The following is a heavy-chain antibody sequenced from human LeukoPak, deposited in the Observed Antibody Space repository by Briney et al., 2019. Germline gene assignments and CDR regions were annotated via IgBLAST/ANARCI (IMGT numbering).Heavy chain of an antibody. Sequence: GASVKVSCKASGYTFTGYYMHWVRQAPGQGLEWMGWINPNSGGTNYAQKFQGRVTITRDTSISTAYMELSRLRSDDTAVYYCARASYGDYVCVDYWGQGTLVTVSS. J-gene: IGHJ4*02. D-gene: IGHD4-17*01. CDR1: GYTFTGYY. V-gene: IGHV1-2*02. CDR3: ARASYGDYVCVDY. CDR2: INPNSGGT.